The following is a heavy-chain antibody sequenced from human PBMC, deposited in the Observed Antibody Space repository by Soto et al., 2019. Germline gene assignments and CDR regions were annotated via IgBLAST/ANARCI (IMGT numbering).Heavy chain of an antibody. Sequence: ASETLSLTCTVSGGYISSYYWSWIRQPPGKGLEWIGYIYYSGSTNYNPSLKSRVTISVDTSKNQFSLKLSSVTAADTAVYYCARRGTFEYYFDPWGQGTLVTVSS. CDR3: ARRGTFEYYFDP. CDR2: IYYSGST. J-gene: IGHJ4*02. CDR1: GGYISSYY. V-gene: IGHV4-59*01.